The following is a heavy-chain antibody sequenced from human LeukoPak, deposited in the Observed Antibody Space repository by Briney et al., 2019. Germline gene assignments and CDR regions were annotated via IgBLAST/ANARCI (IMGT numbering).Heavy chain of an antibody. CDR3: AKTSSGWYFFDY. CDR1: GFTVSNNY. J-gene: IGHJ4*02. D-gene: IGHD6-19*01. Sequence: PGGSLRLSCAASGFTVSNNYMSWVRQAPGKGLEWVSFIYSDGNTYYADSVKGRFTISRDNSKNTLYLQMNTLRAEDTAVYYCAKTSSGWYFFDYWGQGTLVTVSS. CDR2: IYSDGNT. V-gene: IGHV3-53*01.